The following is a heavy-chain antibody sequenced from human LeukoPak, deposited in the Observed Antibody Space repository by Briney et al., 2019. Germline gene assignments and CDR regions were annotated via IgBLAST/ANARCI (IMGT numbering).Heavy chain of an antibody. J-gene: IGHJ4*02. V-gene: IGHV3-23*01. CDR1: GFTFSSYG. Sequence: GGSLRLSCAASGFTFSSYGMNWVRQAPGKGLEGVSDLTSGGSGGVTYYADSVKGRFIISRDNSKSTLYLQLSSLRAEDTAVYYCAKAMSTDHYDSRGFYRVDFDSWGQGTLVTVSS. CDR3: AKAMSTDHYDSRGFYRVDFDS. D-gene: IGHD3-22*01. CDR2: LTSGGSGGVT.